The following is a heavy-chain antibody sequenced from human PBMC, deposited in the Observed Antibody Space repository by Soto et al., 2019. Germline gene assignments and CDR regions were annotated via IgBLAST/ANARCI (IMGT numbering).Heavy chain of an antibody. D-gene: IGHD2-15*01. CDR3: ATLGYCSGGRCSSPPQYFFGMDV. CDR2: ISAYNGNT. Sequence: ASVKVSCKASGYTFTSYGLSWVRQAPGQGLEWVGWISAYNGNTNYAPYLQGRVALTTDTSTNTGFMELRSLRSDDTAVYYCATLGYCSGGRCSSPPQYFFGMDVWGQGTTVTVS. V-gene: IGHV1-18*01. CDR1: GYTFTSYG. J-gene: IGHJ6*02.